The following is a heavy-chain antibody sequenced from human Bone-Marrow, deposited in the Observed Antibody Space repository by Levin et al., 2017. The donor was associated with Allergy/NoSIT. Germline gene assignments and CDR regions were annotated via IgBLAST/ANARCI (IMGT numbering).Heavy chain of an antibody. CDR3: ARDMNKAQYNYGMDV. CDR2: IGSRGTTM. CDR1: GFTLSDYY. D-gene: IGHD1/OR15-1a*01. V-gene: IGHV3-11*01. J-gene: IGHJ6*02. Sequence: GESLKISCAASGFTLSDYYMSWIRQAPGKGLEWVSYIGSRGTTMYLADSVKGRFTISRDNAKNSLSLQMNSLRADDTAVYYCARDMNKAQYNYGMDVWGQGTTVTVSS.